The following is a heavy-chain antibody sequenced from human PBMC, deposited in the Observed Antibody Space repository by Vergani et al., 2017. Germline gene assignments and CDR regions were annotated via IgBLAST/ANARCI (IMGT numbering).Heavy chain of an antibody. CDR1: GFTFSSYA. D-gene: IGHD4-17*01. V-gene: IGHV3-23*04. CDR2: ISGRCSST. J-gene: IGHJ4*02. CDR3: AKDGWGYGDSSYKNDY. Sequence: EVQLVESGGGLVQPGGSLRPSCAASGFTFSSYAMSWVRQAPGKGLEWVSAISGRCSSTYYADSVKGRFTISRDNSKNTLYLQMNSLRAEDTAVYYCAKDGWGYGDSSYKNDYWGQGTLVTVSS.